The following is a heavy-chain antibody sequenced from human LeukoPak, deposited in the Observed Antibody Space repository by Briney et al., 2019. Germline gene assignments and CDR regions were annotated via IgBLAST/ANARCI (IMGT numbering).Heavy chain of an antibody. CDR2: ISSSSSYI. Sequence: GGTLRLSCAASGFTFSSYGMSWVRQAPGKGLEWVSSISSSSSYIYYADSVKGRFTISRANAKNSLYLQMNSLRAEDTAVCYCAELGITMIGGVWGKGTTVTISS. V-gene: IGHV3-21*01. J-gene: IGHJ6*04. CDR1: GFTFSSYG. D-gene: IGHD3-10*02. CDR3: AELGITMIGGV.